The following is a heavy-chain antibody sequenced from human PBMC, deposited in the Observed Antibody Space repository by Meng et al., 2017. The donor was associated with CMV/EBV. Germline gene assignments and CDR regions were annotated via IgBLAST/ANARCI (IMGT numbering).Heavy chain of an antibody. D-gene: IGHD3-3*01. V-gene: IGHV1-8*01. CDR1: FSNYD. CDR2: MNHNSGNT. Sequence: FSNYDINWVRQATGQGLEWMGWMNHNSGNTGYAQKFQGRATMTRNTSISTAYMELSSMRSEDTAVYYCARGGSDYDFWSGYSYWFDHWGQGTRVTVSS. CDR3: ARGGSDYDFWSGYSYWFDH. J-gene: IGHJ5*02.